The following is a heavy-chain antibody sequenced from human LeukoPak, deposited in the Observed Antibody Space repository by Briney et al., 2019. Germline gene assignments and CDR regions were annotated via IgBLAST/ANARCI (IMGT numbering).Heavy chain of an antibody. CDR2: IDTAGNA. V-gene: IGHV3-13*01. D-gene: IGHD6-13*01. J-gene: IGHJ4*02. CDR1: EFTFSSYD. CDR3: ARAKMPGIQTAGRVNYFDS. Sequence: GGSLRLSCAASEFTFSSYDMHWVRQATGKGLEWVSTIDTAGNAWYPDSVKGRFTISRENAKSSLNLQMNSLRVGDTAVYYCARAKMPGIQTAGRVNYFDSWGQGTLVTVSA.